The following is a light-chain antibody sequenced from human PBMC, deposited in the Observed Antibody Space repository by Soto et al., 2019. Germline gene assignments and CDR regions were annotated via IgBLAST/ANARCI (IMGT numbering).Light chain of an antibody. V-gene: IGLV2-23*02. J-gene: IGLJ1*01. CDR3: CSYAGSSTYV. CDR1: SRDVGSYNL. CDR2: EVS. Sequence: QSALTQPASVSGSPGQSITISCTGTSRDVGSYNLVSWYQQHPGKAPKLMIYEVSKRPSGVSNRFSGSKSGNTASLIISGLQAEDEADYYCCSYAGSSTYVFGTGTKVTVL.